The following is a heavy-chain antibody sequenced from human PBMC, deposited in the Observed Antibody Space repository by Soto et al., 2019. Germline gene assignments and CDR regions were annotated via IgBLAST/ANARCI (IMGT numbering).Heavy chain of an antibody. J-gene: IGHJ6*03. D-gene: IGHD3-10*01. Sequence: GGSLRLSCAASGFTVSSNYMSWVRQAPGKGLEWVSVIYSGGSTYYADSVKGRFTISRHNSKNTLYLQMNSLRAEDTAVYYCARVRGRWGSPYYYYMDVWGKGTTVTVSS. CDR3: ARVRGRWGSPYYYYMDV. V-gene: IGHV3-53*04. CDR2: IYSGGST. CDR1: GFTVSSNY.